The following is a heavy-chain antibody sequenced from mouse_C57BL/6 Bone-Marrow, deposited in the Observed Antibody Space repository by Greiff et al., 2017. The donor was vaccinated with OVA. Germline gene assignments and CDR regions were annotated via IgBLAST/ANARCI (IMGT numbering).Heavy chain of an antibody. CDR3: ARFLLGRYYGFAY. J-gene: IGHJ3*01. CDR1: GYTFTDHT. CDR2: IYPRDGST. Sequence: VQVVESDAELVKPGASVKISCKVSGYTFTDHTIHWMKQRPEQGLEWIGYIYPRDGSTKYNEKFKGKATLTADKSSSTAYMQLNSLTSEDSAVYFCARFLLGRYYGFAYWGQGTLVTVSA. D-gene: IGHD1-1*01. V-gene: IGHV1-78*01.